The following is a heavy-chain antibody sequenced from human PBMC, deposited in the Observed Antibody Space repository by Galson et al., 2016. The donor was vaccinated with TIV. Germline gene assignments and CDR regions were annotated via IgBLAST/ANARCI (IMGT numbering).Heavy chain of an antibody. CDR2: INVRNGYT. Sequence: SVKVSCKASGYSFTAFTMHWVRQAPGQRLEWMGWINVRNGYTKYSENLPARVTITRDSSATTAYMELGSLKTEDTAVYYCAREADYGSGSLYFDYWGQGTLVTVSS. D-gene: IGHD3-16*01. J-gene: IGHJ4*02. CDR3: AREADYGSGSLYFDY. V-gene: IGHV1-3*01. CDR1: GYSFTAFT.